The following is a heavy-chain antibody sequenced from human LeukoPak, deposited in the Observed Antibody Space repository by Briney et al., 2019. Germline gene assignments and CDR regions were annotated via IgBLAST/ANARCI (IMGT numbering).Heavy chain of an antibody. J-gene: IGHJ1*01. CDR3: VSGSSGWLYFQH. V-gene: IGHV4-31*03. D-gene: IGHD6-19*01. Sequence: SETLSLTCTVSGGSISSGGYYWSWIRQHPGKGLEWIGYIYYSGSTYYNPSLKSRVTISVDTSKNQFSLKLSSVTATDTAVYYCVSGSSGWLYFQHWGQGTLVTVSS. CDR1: GGSISSGGYY. CDR2: IYYSGST.